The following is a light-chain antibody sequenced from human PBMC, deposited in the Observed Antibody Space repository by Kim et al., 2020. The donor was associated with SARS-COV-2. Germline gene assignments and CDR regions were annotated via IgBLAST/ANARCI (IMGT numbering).Light chain of an antibody. J-gene: IGKJ4*01. CDR1: QGISNN. V-gene: IGKV1-33*01. CDR2: DAS. Sequence: DIQMTQSPSSLSASVGDRVTITCQASQGISNNLNWYQQKPGKAPKVLMYDASKLETGVPSRFSGGGSGTDFTFTISSLQPEDIATYYCQQYGNLPLTFGGGTKADIK. CDR3: QQYGNLPLT.